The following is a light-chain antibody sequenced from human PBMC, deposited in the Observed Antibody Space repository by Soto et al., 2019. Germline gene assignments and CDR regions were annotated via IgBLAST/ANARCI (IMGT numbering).Light chain of an antibody. CDR1: QSVRSN. V-gene: IGKV3-11*01. Sequence: EIVVTQSPATLSLSPGERATLSCRASQSVRSNLAWYQHKPGRAPRLLIYDVSNRATGIPGRFSGSGFGTDFTLTISNVEPEDFAVYYCQQRDNWPWTFGQGAKVEIK. CDR2: DVS. J-gene: IGKJ1*01. CDR3: QQRDNWPWT.